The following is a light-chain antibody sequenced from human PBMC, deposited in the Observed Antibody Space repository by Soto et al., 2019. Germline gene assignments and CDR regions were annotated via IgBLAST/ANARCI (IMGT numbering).Light chain of an antibody. CDR3: SSYADSSNV. Sequence: QSVLTQPPSASGTPGQSVAISCTGSSSDDGGYNYVFWYQQHPGKAPKLMIYEVNKRRSGVPDRFSGSQSGNSASLTLSLLQAELQADYYCSSYADSSNVFGTGTRAPS. J-gene: IGLJ1*01. CDR1: SSDDGGYNY. V-gene: IGLV2-8*01. CDR2: EVN.